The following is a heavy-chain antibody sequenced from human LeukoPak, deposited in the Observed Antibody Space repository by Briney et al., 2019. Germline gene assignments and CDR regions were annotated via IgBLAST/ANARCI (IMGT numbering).Heavy chain of an antibody. D-gene: IGHD3-3*01. CDR2: IYYSGST. CDR1: GGSISSYY. J-gene: IGHJ4*02. CDR3: ARGSYDLWSGYYIPNFDY. Sequence: SETLSLTCTVSGGSISSYYWSWIRQPPGKGLEWIGYIYYSGSTNYNPSLKSRVTISVDTSKNQFSLKLSSVTAADTAVYYCARGSYDLWSGYYIPNFDYWGQGTLVTVSS. V-gene: IGHV4-59*01.